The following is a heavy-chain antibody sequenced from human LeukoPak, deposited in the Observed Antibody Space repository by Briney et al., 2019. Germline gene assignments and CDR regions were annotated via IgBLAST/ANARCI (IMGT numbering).Heavy chain of an antibody. CDR2: FYTSGNT. V-gene: IGHV4-61*02. J-gene: IGHJ4*02. D-gene: IGHD5-24*01. Sequence: SETLSLTCTVSGGSISSGTYYWSWIRQPAGKGLEWIGRFYTSGNTNYNPSLKSRVTISVDTSKDQFSLRLNSVTAADTAVYYCARGRDGYNFLNRGEYYYFDYWGQGTLVTVSS. CDR3: ARGRDGYNFLNRGEYYYFDY. CDR1: GGSISSGTYY.